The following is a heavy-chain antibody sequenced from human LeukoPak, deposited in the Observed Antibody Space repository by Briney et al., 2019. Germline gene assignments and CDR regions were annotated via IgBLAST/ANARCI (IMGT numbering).Heavy chain of an antibody. Sequence: GGSLRLSCAASGFAFSDYSMNWVRQATGKGLEWVSYISSSSSTIYYADSVKGRFTISRDNAKNSLYLQMDSLRDEDTAVYYCARGSHGEFDYWGQGTLVTVSS. CDR2: ISSSSSTI. D-gene: IGHD3-10*01. J-gene: IGHJ4*02. CDR3: ARGSHGEFDY. CDR1: GFAFSDYS. V-gene: IGHV3-48*02.